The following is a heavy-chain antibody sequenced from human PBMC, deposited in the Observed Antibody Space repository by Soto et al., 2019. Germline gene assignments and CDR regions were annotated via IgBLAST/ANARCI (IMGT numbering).Heavy chain of an antibody. CDR3: AVGSGWKAWPAPGNWFDP. D-gene: IGHD6-19*01. CDR1: GYTFASYY. Sequence: GASVKVSCKASGYTFASYYMHWVRQAPGQGLEWMGWINPNSGGTNYAQKFQGWVTMTRDTSISTAYMELSRLRSDDTAVYYCAVGSGWKAWPAPGNWFDPWGQGTLVTVSS. V-gene: IGHV1-2*04. J-gene: IGHJ5*02. CDR2: INPNSGGT.